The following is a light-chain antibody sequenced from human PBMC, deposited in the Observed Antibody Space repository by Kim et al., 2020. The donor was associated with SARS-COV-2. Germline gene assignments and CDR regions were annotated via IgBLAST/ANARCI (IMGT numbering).Light chain of an antibody. V-gene: IGKV1-5*01. J-gene: IGKJ2*01. CDR3: QQYNSYSGT. CDR2: DAS. CDR1: QSISSW. Sequence: GDRVTITCLASQSISSWLAWYQQKPGKAPKLLIYDASSLESGVPSRFSGSGSGTEFTLTISSLQPDDFATYYCQQYNSYSGTFGQGTKLEIK.